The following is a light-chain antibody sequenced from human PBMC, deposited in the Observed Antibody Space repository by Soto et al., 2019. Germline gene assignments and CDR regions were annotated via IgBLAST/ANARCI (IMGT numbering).Light chain of an antibody. CDR3: QQYYCTIT. V-gene: IGKV4-1*01. J-gene: IGKJ5*01. Sequence: DIVMTQYPDSLAMSLGARATINCKSRQSILHRSNNKNYLAWYQQKPGQPTTLIIYWSYTRESVVPDRISGRGSGTDFTLTSSILQADDVAVYYYQQYYCTITFGQGTRLEIK. CDR2: WSY. CDR1: QSILHRSNNKNY.